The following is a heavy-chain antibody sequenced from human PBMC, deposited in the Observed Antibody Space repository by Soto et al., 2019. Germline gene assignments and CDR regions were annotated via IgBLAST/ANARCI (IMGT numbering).Heavy chain of an antibody. CDR1: GGSFSGYY. V-gene: IGHV4-34*01. Sequence: SETLSLTCAVYGGSFSGYYWSWIRQPPGKGLEWIGEINHSGSTNYNPSLKSRVTISVETSKNQFSLKLSSVTAADTAVYYCARGLKGVGATNFDYWGQGTLVTVSS. J-gene: IGHJ4*02. D-gene: IGHD1-26*01. CDR3: ARGLKGVGATNFDY. CDR2: INHSGST.